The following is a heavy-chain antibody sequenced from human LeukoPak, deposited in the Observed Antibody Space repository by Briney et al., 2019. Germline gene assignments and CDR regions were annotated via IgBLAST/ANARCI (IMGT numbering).Heavy chain of an antibody. J-gene: IGHJ3*02. D-gene: IGHD2-15*01. V-gene: IGHV4-61*02. CDR2: IYTSGST. CDR1: GGSISSGSYY. CDR3: ARVLAGAFDI. Sequence: SETLSLTCTVSGGSISSGSYYWSWIRQPAGKGLEWIGRIYTSGSTNYNPSLKSRVTISVDTSKNQFSLKLSSVTAADTAVYYCARVLAGAFDIWGQGTMVTVSS.